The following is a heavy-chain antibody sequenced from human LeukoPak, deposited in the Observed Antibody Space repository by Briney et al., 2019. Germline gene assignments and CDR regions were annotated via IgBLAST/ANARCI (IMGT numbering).Heavy chain of an antibody. V-gene: IGHV1-69*01. D-gene: IGHD4-17*01. CDR1: GGTFSSYA. Sequence: SVKVSCKAFGGTFSSYAISWVRQAPGQGLEWMGGIIPIFGTANYAQKFQGRVTITADESTSTAYMELSSLRSEDTAVYYCARDLGYGDVNWFDPWGQGTLVTVSS. J-gene: IGHJ5*02. CDR3: ARDLGYGDVNWFDP. CDR2: IIPIFGTA.